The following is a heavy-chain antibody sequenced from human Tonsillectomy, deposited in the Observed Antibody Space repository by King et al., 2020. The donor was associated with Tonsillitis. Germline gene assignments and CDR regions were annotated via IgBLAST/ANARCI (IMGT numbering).Heavy chain of an antibody. J-gene: IGHJ6*02. CDR2: IYPGDSDT. CDR3: ARHRDTSSWYYYGAMDV. D-gene: IGHD3-10*01. CDR1: GYSFSSYY. Sequence: QLVQSGAELRKPGESLKISCKGSGYSFSSYYIGWVRQMPGKGLEWMGSIYPGDSDTRYSPSLQGQVTISADKSTSTAYLQWSILKAPDTAMYYCARHRDTSSWYYYGAMDVWGQGTTVTVSS. V-gene: IGHV5-51*01.